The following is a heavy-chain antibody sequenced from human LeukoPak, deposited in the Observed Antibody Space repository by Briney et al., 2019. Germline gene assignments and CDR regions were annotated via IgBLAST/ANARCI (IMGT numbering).Heavy chain of an antibody. D-gene: IGHD2-8*01. J-gene: IGHJ4*02. CDR2: FYKDGST. CDR1: GFTVSSNY. CDR3: TRDSGGDTNGYPSR. Sequence: QPGGSLRLSCAASGFTVSSNYMTWVRQAPGKGLEWVSVFYKDGSTYHADSVKGRFTISRDNAKNTVNLHMNTLRVEDTGLYYCTRDSGGDTNGYPSRWGQGTLVTVSS. V-gene: IGHV3-66*01.